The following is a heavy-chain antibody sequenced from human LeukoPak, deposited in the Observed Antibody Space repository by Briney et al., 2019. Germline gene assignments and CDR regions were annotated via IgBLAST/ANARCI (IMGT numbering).Heavy chain of an antibody. CDR2: IKKVGNEA. CDR3: MGGHGWLPEN. CDR1: GFTFSSYW. Sequence: PGGSLRLSCAGSGFTFSSYWMNWVRQAPGKGLEWVAIIKKVGNEAFYVDSVKGRFTISRDNVENSLYLQMNSLRVEDTAVYYCMGGHGWLPENWGQGTLVTVSS. D-gene: IGHD3-22*01. V-gene: IGHV3-7*01. J-gene: IGHJ4*02.